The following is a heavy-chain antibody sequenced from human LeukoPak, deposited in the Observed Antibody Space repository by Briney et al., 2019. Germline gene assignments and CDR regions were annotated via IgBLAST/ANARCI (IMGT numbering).Heavy chain of an antibody. J-gene: IGHJ4*02. CDR2: IYPGDSDT. D-gene: IGHD3-10*01. CDR1: GYSFTNYW. CDR3: ARESYGSGSYYNGHFDY. V-gene: IGHV5-51*01. Sequence: GESLKISCKGSGYSFTNYWIGWVRQMPGKGLEWMGIIYPGDSDTRYSPSFQGQVTLSADKSISTAYLQWSSLKASDTAMYYCARESYGSGSYYNGHFDYWGQGTLVTVSS.